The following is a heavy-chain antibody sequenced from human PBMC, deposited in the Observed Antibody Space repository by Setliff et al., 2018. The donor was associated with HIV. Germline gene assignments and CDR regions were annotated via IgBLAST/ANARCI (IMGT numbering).Heavy chain of an antibody. V-gene: IGHV4-59*11. Sequence: SETLSLTCTVSGSSISSHYWSWIRQPPGKGLEWIGGIYYSGSTNYNPSLKSRVTISVDTSKNQFSLKLSSVTAADTAVYYCARVGLGGYSYVGAFDIWGQGTMVTVSS. CDR1: GSSISSHY. CDR2: IYYSGST. D-gene: IGHD5-18*01. J-gene: IGHJ3*02. CDR3: ARVGLGGYSYVGAFDI.